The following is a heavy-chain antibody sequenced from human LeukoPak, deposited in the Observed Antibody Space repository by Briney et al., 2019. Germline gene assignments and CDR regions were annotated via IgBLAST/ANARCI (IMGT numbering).Heavy chain of an antibody. CDR1: RFTFSSYE. CDR3: ARRYNWNYFYYFDY. V-gene: IGHV3-48*03. Sequence: GGSLRLSCAASRFTFSSYEVNWVRQAPGKGLEWVSYISSSGSTIYYADSVKGRFTLSRDNVKNSLYLQMNSLRAEDTAIYYCARRYNWNYFYYFDYWGQGTLVTVSS. CDR2: ISSSGSTI. D-gene: IGHD1-7*01. J-gene: IGHJ4*02.